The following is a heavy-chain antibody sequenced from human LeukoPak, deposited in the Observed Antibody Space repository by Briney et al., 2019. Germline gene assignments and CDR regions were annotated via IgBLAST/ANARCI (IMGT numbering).Heavy chain of an antibody. Sequence: SETLSLTCTVSGGSISSSSYYWGWIRQPLGKGLEWIGSIYYSGSTYYNPSLKSRVTISVDTSKNQFSLKLSSVTAADTAVYYCARLLHYDILTGYQGNDYWGQGTLVTVSS. V-gene: IGHV4-39*01. CDR2: IYYSGST. CDR3: ARLLHYDILTGYQGNDY. D-gene: IGHD3-9*01. J-gene: IGHJ4*02. CDR1: GGSISSSSYY.